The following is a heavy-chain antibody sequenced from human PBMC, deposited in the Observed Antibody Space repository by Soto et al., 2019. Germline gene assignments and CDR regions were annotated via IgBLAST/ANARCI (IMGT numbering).Heavy chain of an antibody. V-gene: IGHV3-48*01. Sequence: PGGSLRLSCAASGFTFSSYSMNWVRQAPGKGLEWVSCISSSSSTIYYADSVKGRFTISRDNAKNSLYLQMNSLRAEDTAVYYCARGLYYYDSSGYYWGQGTLVTVSS. D-gene: IGHD3-22*01. CDR3: ARGLYYYDSSGYY. J-gene: IGHJ4*02. CDR2: ISSSSSTI. CDR1: GFTFSSYS.